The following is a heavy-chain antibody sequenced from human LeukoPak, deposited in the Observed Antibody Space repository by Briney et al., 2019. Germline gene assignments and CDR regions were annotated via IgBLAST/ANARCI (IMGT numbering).Heavy chain of an antibody. CDR1: GGTFSSYA. CDR3: AREALGENWFDP. V-gene: IGHV1-69*04. CDR2: IIPILGIA. Sequence: ASVKVSCKASGGTFSSYAISWVRQAPGQGLEWMGRIIPILGIANYAQKFQGRVTITADKSTSTAYMELSSLRSEDTAVYYCAREALGENWFDPWGQGTLVTVSS. J-gene: IGHJ5*02. D-gene: IGHD3-10*01.